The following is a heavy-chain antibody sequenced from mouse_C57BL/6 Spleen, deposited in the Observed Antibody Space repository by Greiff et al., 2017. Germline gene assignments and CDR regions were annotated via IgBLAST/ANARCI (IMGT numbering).Heavy chain of an antibody. J-gene: IGHJ4*01. CDR2: IYPGDGDT. CDR3: ARYYYGSSWNYAMDY. V-gene: IGHV1-80*01. D-gene: IGHD1-1*01. CDR1: GYAFSSYW. Sequence: VKLMESGAELVKPGASVKISCKASGYAFSSYWMNWVKQRPGKGLEWIGQIYPGDGDTNYNGKFKGKATLTADKSSSTAYMQLSSLTSEDSAVYFCARYYYGSSWNYAMDYWGQGTSVTVSS.